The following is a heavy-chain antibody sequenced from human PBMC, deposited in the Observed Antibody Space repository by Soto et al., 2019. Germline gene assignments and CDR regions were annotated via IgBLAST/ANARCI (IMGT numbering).Heavy chain of an antibody. V-gene: IGHV3-74*01. Sequence: HPGGSLRLSCAASGFTFSTYWMHWVRQAPGKGLVWVSRINSDGGSTTYADSVKGRFTISRDYVKNTLYLQMNSLRAEDTAVYYCAITSPHYFEYWGRGTVVTVSS. D-gene: IGHD2-2*01. CDR1: GFTFSTYW. J-gene: IGHJ4*02. CDR3: AITSPHYFEY. CDR2: INSDGGST.